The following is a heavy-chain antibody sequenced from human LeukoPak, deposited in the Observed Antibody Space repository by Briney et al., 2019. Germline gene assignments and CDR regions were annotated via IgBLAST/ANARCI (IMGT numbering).Heavy chain of an antibody. CDR2: INHSGST. Sequence: SETLSLTCTISGGSISAIPYYWGWIRQPPGKGLEWIGEINHSGSTNYNPSLKSRVTISVDTSKNQFSLKLSSVTAADTAVYYCASRRSSRFDPWGQGTLVTVSS. J-gene: IGHJ5*02. CDR3: ASRRSSRFDP. CDR1: GGSISAIPYY. D-gene: IGHD6-13*01. V-gene: IGHV4-39*07.